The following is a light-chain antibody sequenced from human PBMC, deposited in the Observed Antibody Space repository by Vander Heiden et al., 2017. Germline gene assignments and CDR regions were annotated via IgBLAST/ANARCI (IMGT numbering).Light chain of an antibody. V-gene: IGLV3-1*01. J-gene: IGLJ1*01. CDR2: QDS. Sequence: SYELTQPPSVSVSPGQTASITCSGDKLGDNYACWYQQKQGQSPVLVMYQDSKRPSGITERFSGSNSGNTATLTISGTKAMDEADYYCQAWDSSTYYVFGSGTKVTVL. CDR1: KLGDNY. CDR3: QAWDSSTYYV.